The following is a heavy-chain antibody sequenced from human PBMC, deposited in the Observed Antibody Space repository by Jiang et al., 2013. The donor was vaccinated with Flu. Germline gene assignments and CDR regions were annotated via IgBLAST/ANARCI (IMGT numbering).Heavy chain of an antibody. CDR3: AGAPLAGHYDSSGYRD. J-gene: IGHJ4*02. V-gene: IGHV1-69*04. Sequence: GAEVKKPGSSVKVSCKASGGTFSSYAISWVRQAPGQGLEWMGRIIPILGIANYAQKFQGRVTIIADKSTSTAYMELSSLRSEDTAVYYCAGAPLAGHYDSSGYRDWGQGTLVTVSS. CDR2: IIPILGIA. D-gene: IGHD3-22*01. CDR1: GGTFSSYA.